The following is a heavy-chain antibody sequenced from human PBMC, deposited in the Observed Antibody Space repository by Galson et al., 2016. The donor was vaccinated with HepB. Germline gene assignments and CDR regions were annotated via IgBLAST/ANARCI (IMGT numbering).Heavy chain of an antibody. CDR2: ISGSGATT. Sequence: SLRLSCAASGFTFSTYAMSWVRQAPGKGLEWVSTISGSGATTSYADSVKGRFTFSRDNSKNTLYLQMNSLRAEDTAVYYCVKGSGPRHFPHWFDPWGQGTLVTVSS. J-gene: IGHJ5*02. CDR3: VKGSGPRHFPHWFDP. D-gene: IGHD3-10*01. CDR1: GFTFSTYA. V-gene: IGHV3-23*01.